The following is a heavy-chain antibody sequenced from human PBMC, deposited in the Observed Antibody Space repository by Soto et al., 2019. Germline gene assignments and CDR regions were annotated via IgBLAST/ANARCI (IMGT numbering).Heavy chain of an antibody. CDR3: TRQIVGATLSYYYGMDV. J-gene: IGHJ6*02. CDR1: GFTFSGSA. D-gene: IGHD1-26*01. Sequence: LRLSCAASGFTFSGSAMHWVRQASGKGLEWVGRIRSKANSYATAYAASVKGRFTISRDDSKNTAYLQMNSLKTEDTAVYYCTRQIVGATLSYYYGMDVWGQGTTVTVSS. CDR2: IRSKANSYAT. V-gene: IGHV3-73*01.